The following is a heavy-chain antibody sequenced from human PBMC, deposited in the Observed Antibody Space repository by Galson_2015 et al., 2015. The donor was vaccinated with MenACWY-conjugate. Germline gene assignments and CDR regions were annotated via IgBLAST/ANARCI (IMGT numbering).Heavy chain of an antibody. D-gene: IGHD2-21*02. CDR3: ARGWHGAYFGGDCSYLDY. Sequence: SESLSLTCPVYGGSISSYYWSWIRQPPGKGLEWIGYIYYSGSTNYNPSLKSRVTISVDTSKNQFPLKLSSVPAAAPAVYYWARGWHGAYFGGDCSYLDYWGQGTLVTVSS. J-gene: IGHJ4*02. CDR1: GGSISSYY. CDR2: IYYSGST. V-gene: IGHV4-59*01.